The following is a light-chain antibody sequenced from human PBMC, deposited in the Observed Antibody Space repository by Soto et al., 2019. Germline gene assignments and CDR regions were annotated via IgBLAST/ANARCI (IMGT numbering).Light chain of an antibody. Sequence: EIVLTQSLDTLSVSPGERTTLSCRASQSVTSNHVAWYQQKPGQAPRLLIYGVSSRATGIPDRFSGSGSGTDFTLTISRLEPEDFAVYYCQHYAHNSPITFGQGTRLETK. V-gene: IGKV3-20*01. CDR1: QSVTSNH. J-gene: IGKJ5*01. CDR2: GVS. CDR3: QHYAHNSPIT.